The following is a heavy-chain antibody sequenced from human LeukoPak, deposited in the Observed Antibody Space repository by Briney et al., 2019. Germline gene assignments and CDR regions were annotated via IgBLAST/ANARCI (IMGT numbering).Heavy chain of an antibody. CDR2: ISSSSSYI. V-gene: IGHV3-11*06. CDR3: SRVDTDVTVEMVTAGKFYYFAY. J-gene: IGHJ4*02. D-gene: IGHD2-21*02. CDR1: GFTFSDYY. Sequence: GGSLRLSCAASGFTFSDYYMSWIRQVPGKGLEWVSYISSSSSYINYADSVKGRFTISRDNAKNSLYLQMNSLRAEDTAVYYCSRVDTDVTVEMVTAGKFYYFAYWGKGTLVTVS.